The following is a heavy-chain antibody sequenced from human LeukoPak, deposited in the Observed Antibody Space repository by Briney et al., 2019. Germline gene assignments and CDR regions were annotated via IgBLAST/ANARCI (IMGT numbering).Heavy chain of an antibody. CDR1: GFTFSSYA. Sequence: AGGSLRLSCAAPGFTFSSYAMSWVRHAPGKGLEWVSAISGSGGSTCYADSVKGRFTISRDNSKNTLYLQMNSLRAEDTAVYYCANWPDAFDIWGQGTMVTVSS. CDR2: ISGSGGST. V-gene: IGHV3-23*01. J-gene: IGHJ3*02. CDR3: ANWPDAFDI.